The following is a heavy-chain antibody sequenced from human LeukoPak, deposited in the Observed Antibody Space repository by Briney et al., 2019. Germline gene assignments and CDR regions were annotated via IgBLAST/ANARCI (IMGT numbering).Heavy chain of an antibody. D-gene: IGHD5-18*01. CDR3: AKDRRYGYSYGTFDY. J-gene: IGHJ4*02. CDR2: ISWDGGST. V-gene: IGHV3-43D*03. CDR1: GFTFDDYA. Sequence: SGGSLRLSCAASGFTFDDYAMHWVRQAPGKGLEWVSVISWDGGSTYYADSVKGRFTISRDNSKNSLYLQMNSLRAEDTALYYCAKDRRYGYSYGTFDYWGQGTLVTVSS.